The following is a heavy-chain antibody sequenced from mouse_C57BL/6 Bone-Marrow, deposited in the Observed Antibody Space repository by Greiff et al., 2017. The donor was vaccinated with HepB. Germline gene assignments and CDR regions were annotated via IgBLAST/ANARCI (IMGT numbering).Heavy chain of an antibody. D-gene: IGHD1-1*01. V-gene: IGHV2-2*01. CDR1: GFSLTSYG. CDR3: ASPSYYYGSSPHWYFDV. Sequence: QVQLQQSGPGLVQPSQSLSITCTVSGFSLTSYGVHWVRQSPGKGLEWLGVIWSGGSTDYNAAFISRLSISKDNSKSQVFFKMNSLQADDTAIYYCASPSYYYGSSPHWYFDVWGTGTTVTVSS. J-gene: IGHJ1*03. CDR2: IWSGGST.